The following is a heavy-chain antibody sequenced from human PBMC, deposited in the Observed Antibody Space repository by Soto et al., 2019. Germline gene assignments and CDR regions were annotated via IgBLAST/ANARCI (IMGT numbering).Heavy chain of an antibody. CDR1: VGSFTSNNW. CDR3: ASREKRTSVEY. CDR2: IYRTGST. D-gene: IGHD1-7*01. J-gene: IGHJ4*02. V-gene: IGHV4-4*02. Sequence: WETLSLTCAFSVGSFTSNNWWTWVGQPPGQGLEWIGEIYRTGSTNYNPSLKSRVTISLDKSENQFSLKVTSLAAADTAVYYCASREKRTSVEYLGQGTLVIVSS.